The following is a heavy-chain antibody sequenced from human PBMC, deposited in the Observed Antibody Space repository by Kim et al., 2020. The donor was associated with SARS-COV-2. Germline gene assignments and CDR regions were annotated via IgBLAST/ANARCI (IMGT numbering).Heavy chain of an antibody. CDR1: GFNFSAYW. J-gene: IGHJ4*02. CDR2: IKHDGGER. CDR3: ARVRQDKSSLSDY. Sequence: GGSLRLSCAASGFNFSAYWMTWFRLPPGKGLEWVANIKHDGGERYYVDYVKGRYVISRDNANNSLYLQMNSLRADDTAVYYCARVRQDKSSLSDYWGQGSMVTVSS. D-gene: IGHD6-6*01. V-gene: IGHV3-7*01.